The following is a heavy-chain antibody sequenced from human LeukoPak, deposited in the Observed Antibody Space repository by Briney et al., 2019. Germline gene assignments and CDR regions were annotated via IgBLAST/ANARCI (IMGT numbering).Heavy chain of an antibody. Sequence: GGSLRLSCAASGFTVSSNYMSWVRQAPGKGLEWVSVIYSGDSTYYADSVKGRFTISRHNSKNTLYLQMNSLRAEDTAVYYCARGNFASGTYYNEDFWGQGTLVTVSS. D-gene: IGHD3-10*01. CDR1: GFTVSSNY. V-gene: IGHV3-53*04. CDR2: IYSGDST. J-gene: IGHJ4*02. CDR3: ARGNFASGTYYNEDF.